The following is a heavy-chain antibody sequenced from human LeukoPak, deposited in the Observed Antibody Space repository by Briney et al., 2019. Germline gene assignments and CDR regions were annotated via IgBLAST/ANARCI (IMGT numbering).Heavy chain of an antibody. D-gene: IGHD2-15*01. CDR1: GYTFNNFG. CDR3: SRSYYSSSWYYFDH. V-gene: IGHV1-18*01. CDR2: ISIGDGRT. J-gene: IGHJ4*02. Sequence: ASVKVSCKTSGYTFNNFGITWVRQAPGQGPEWIGWISIGDGRTHYGRKFQDRVSITREMSSNTAFLELSSLRSDDTAVYFCSRSYYSSSWYYFDHWGQGTLVIVSS.